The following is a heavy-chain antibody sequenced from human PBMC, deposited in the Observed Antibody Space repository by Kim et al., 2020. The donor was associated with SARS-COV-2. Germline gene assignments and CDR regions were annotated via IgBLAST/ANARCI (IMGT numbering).Heavy chain of an antibody. CDR3: ARDSLGSILWWGQNKRYGMDV. CDR2: IYYSGST. CDR1: GGSINSGDYY. D-gene: IGHD2-21*02. V-gene: IGHV4-30-4*01. J-gene: IGHJ6*02. Sequence: SETLSLTCTVSGGSINSGDYYWSWIRQPPGKGLEWIGYIYYSGSTYYNPSLKSRVTISVDTSKNQFSLKLSSVTAADTAVYYCARDSLGSILWWGQNKRYGMDVWGQGTTVTVSS.